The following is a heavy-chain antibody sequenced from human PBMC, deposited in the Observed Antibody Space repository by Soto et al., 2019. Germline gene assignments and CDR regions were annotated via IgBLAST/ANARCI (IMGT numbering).Heavy chain of an antibody. D-gene: IGHD1-26*01. Sequence: ASVKVSCKASGFTFADSSVQWVLQARGQSLEWIGRIIVDSGNTKSAEKFTERVSMSWDMSTSTAFMELRSLSSDDTAVYYCATANNTSPFDYWGLGTLVTVSS. CDR1: GFTFADSS. V-gene: IGHV1-58*01. CDR2: IIVDSGNT. J-gene: IGHJ4*02. CDR3: ATANNTSPFDY.